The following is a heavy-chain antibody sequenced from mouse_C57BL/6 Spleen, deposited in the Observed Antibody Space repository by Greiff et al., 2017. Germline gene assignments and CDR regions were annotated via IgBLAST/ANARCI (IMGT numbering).Heavy chain of an antibody. V-gene: IGHV1-18*01. J-gene: IGHJ2*01. Sequence: EVKVVESGPELVKPGASVQIPCTASGYKINDYNMDWVKQSHGKSLEWIGDINPNNGGTIYNQKFKGKATLTVDTSSRPTYMELRSLTSEDTAIYYCARGANWDVLYCFAYWGQGTTLTVSS. CDR2: INPNNGGT. D-gene: IGHD4-1*01. CDR3: ARGANWDVLYCFAY. CDR1: GYKINDYN.